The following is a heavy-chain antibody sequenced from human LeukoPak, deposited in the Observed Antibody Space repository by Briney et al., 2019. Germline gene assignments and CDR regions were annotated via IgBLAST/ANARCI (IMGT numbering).Heavy chain of an antibody. Sequence: PGRSLRLSCAASGFTFSSYAMHWVCQAPGKGLEWVAVISYDGSNKYYADSVKGRFTISRDNSKNTLYLQMNSLRAEDTAVYYCARGGAAAGTRNYFDYWGQGTLVTVSS. D-gene: IGHD6-13*01. J-gene: IGHJ4*02. CDR3: ARGGAAAGTRNYFDY. CDR2: ISYDGSNK. V-gene: IGHV3-30-3*01. CDR1: GFTFSSYA.